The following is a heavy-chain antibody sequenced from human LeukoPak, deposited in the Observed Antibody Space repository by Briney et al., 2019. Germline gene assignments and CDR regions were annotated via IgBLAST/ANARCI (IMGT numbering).Heavy chain of an antibody. V-gene: IGHV3-30*02. CDR2: IRYDGSNK. CDR3: AKVPSLTYSGYDFDY. Sequence: GGSLRLSCAASGFTFSSYGMHWVRQAPGKGLEWVAFIRYDGSNKYYADSVKGRFTISRDNSKNTLYLQMNSLRAEDTAVYYCAKVPSLTYSGYDFDYWGQGTLVTVSS. D-gene: IGHD5-12*01. J-gene: IGHJ4*02. CDR1: GFTFSSYG.